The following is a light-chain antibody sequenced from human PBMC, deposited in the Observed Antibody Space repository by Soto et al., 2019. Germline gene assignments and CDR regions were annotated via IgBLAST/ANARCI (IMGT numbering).Light chain of an antibody. Sequence: DIQMTQSPSSVSASVGDRVTITCRASQDINIALAWFQQKPGEAPRLLIYTASSLHSGVPSRFSGCGSGTDFTLTISSLQPEDFATYYCQQGNSFPLTFGGGTKVEIK. J-gene: IGKJ4*01. V-gene: IGKV1-12*01. CDR2: TAS. CDR1: QDINIA. CDR3: QQGNSFPLT.